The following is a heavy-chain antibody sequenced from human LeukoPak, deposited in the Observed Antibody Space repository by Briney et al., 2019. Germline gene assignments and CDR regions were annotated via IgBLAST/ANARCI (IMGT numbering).Heavy chain of an antibody. J-gene: IGHJ2*01. V-gene: IGHV4-59*01. D-gene: IGHD6-13*01. CDR3: ARVYYSSSYDYWYFDL. CDR1: GDSIRTYY. CDR2: IYYSETA. Sequence: SETLSLTGTVSGDSIRTYYWSWIRQPPGKGLEWVGYIYYSETANYNPSLKSRVTISVDTSKNQFSLKLTSVTAADTAVYYCARVYYSSSYDYWYFDLWGRGTLVTVSS.